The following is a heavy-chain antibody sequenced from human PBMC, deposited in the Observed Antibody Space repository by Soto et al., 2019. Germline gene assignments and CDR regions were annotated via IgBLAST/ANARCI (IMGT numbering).Heavy chain of an antibody. CDR2: ISGSGGST. Sequence: SWVRQAPGKGLEWVSAISGSGGSTYYADSVKGRFTISRDNSKNTLYLQMNSLRAKDTAVYYCRHYDFWSGYYYNWFDPWGQGTLVTVSS. CDR3: RHYDFWSGYYYNWFDP. J-gene: IGHJ5*02. D-gene: IGHD3-3*01. V-gene: IGHV3-23*01.